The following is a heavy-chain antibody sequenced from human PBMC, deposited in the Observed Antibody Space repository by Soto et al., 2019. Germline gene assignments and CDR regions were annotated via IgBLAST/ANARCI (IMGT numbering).Heavy chain of an antibody. V-gene: IGHV4-59*08. J-gene: IGHJ5*02. D-gene: IGHD3-22*01. CDR2: IYYSGST. CDR1: GGSISSYY. Sequence: SETLSLTCTVSGGSISSYYWSWIRQPPGKGLEWIGYIYYSGSTKYNPSLKSRVTISVDTSKNQFSLKLSSVTAADTAVYYCARLGGYYQAFDPWGQGTLVTVSS. CDR3: ARLGGYYQAFDP.